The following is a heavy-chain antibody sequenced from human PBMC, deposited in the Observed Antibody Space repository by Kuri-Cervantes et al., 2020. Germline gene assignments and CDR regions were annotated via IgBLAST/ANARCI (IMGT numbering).Heavy chain of an antibody. V-gene: IGHV1-3*01. J-gene: IGHJ4*02. CDR3: ARGFDCTNGVCYIGGIDY. CDR1: GYIFTSYA. Sequence: ASVKVSCKASGYIFTSYAMHWVRQAPGQRLEWMGWINAGNGNTKYSQKFQGRVTITGDTSASTAYMELSRLRSDDTAVYYCARGFDCTNGVCYIGGIDYWGQGTLVTVSS. CDR2: INAGNGNT. D-gene: IGHD2-8*01.